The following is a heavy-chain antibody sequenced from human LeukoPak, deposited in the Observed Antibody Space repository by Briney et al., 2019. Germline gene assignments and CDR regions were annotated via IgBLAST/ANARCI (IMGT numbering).Heavy chain of an antibody. Sequence: SSVKVSCKPSGGTFRSHAISWVRQAPGQGLEWMGRIIPILGIANYAQKFQGRVTITADKSTSTAYMELSSLRSDDTAVYYCARVGGTYYDFWGGYYRGLCFDYWGQGTLVTVSS. D-gene: IGHD3-3*01. J-gene: IGHJ4*02. CDR2: IIPILGIA. CDR3: ARVGGTYYDFWGGYYRGLCFDY. V-gene: IGHV1-69*04. CDR1: GGTFRSHA.